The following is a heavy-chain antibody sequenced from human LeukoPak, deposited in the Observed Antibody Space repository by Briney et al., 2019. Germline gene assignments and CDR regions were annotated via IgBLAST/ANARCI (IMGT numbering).Heavy chain of an antibody. V-gene: IGHV3-23*01. Sequence: GGSLRLSCAASGFTFSSYAMSWVRQAPGKGLEWVSAISGSGGSTNYADSVKGRFTISRDNSKNTLYLQMNSLRAEDTAVYYCARNDRYSSSPNYYFDYWGQGTLVTVSS. CDR1: GFTFSSYA. CDR3: ARNDRYSSSPNYYFDY. D-gene: IGHD6-13*01. CDR2: ISGSGGST. J-gene: IGHJ4*02.